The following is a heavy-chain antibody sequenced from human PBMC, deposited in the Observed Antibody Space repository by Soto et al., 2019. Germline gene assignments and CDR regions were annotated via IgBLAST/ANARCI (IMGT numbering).Heavy chain of an antibody. CDR3: ARGTMVRGVISYYYYGMDV. CDR1: GGTFSSYA. D-gene: IGHD3-10*01. CDR2: IIPIFGTA. J-gene: IGHJ6*02. V-gene: IGHV1-69*01. Sequence: QVQLVQSGAEVKKPGSSVKVSCKASGGTFSSYAISWVRQAPGQGLEWVGGIIPIFGTANYAQKFQGRVTITADESTSTAYMELSSLRSEDTAVYYCARGTMVRGVISYYYYGMDVWGQGTTVTVSS.